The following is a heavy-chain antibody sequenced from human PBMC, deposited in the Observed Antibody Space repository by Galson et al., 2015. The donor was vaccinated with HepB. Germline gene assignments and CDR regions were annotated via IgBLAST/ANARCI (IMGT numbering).Heavy chain of an antibody. Sequence: SLRLSCAVSGVTLSGQAMGWVRQAPGTGLKWVSTISGSGSNTYYADSVRGRFTISRDSPKNTLYLQMDSLRAEDTAVYYCATSGYFSGGTYYSLGHFDSWGQGTLVTVSS. J-gene: IGHJ4*02. CDR3: ATSGYFSGGTYYSLGHFDS. CDR1: GVTLSGQA. CDR2: ISGSGSNT. D-gene: IGHD2-15*01. V-gene: IGHV3-23*01.